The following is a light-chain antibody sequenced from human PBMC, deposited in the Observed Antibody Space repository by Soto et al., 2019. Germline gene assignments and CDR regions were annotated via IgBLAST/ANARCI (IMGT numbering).Light chain of an antibody. J-gene: IGLJ2*01. Sequence: QSALTQPASVSGSPGQSITISCTGTSSDVGGSNHVSWYQQHPGKAPKLMIYGVSNRPSGISNRVSGSKSGNTASLTISGLQAEDEADYYCSSYTGTTLVFGGGTKVTFL. V-gene: IGLV2-14*01. CDR1: SSDVGGSNH. CDR3: SSYTGTTLV. CDR2: GVS.